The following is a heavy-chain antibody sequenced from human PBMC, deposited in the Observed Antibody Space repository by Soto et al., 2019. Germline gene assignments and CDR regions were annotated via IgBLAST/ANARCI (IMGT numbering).Heavy chain of an antibody. D-gene: IGHD3-10*01. J-gene: IGHJ4*02. CDR2: ISYDGSNK. CDR3: APWFGAFDY. Sequence: QVQLVESGGGVVQPGRSLRLSCAASGFTFSSYGMHWVRQAPGKGLEGVAVISYDGSNKYYADSVKGRFTISRDNSKNTLYLQMNSLSAEDTAVYYCAPWFGAFDYWGQGTLVTVSS. CDR1: GFTFSSYG. V-gene: IGHV3-30*03.